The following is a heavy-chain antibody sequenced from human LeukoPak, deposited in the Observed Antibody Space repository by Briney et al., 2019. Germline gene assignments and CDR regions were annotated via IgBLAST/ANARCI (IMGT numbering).Heavy chain of an antibody. V-gene: IGHV4-39*07. J-gene: IGHJ4*02. D-gene: IGHD3-10*01. CDR2: INHSGST. CDR1: GGSISSSSYY. Sequence: PSETLSLTCTVSGGSISSSSYYWSWIRQPPGKGLEWIGEINHSGSTNYNPSLKSRVTISVDMSKNQFSLKLSSVTAADTAVYYCARAPEPGSGSYYTDYFDYWGQGTLVTVSS. CDR3: ARAPEPGSGSYYTDYFDY.